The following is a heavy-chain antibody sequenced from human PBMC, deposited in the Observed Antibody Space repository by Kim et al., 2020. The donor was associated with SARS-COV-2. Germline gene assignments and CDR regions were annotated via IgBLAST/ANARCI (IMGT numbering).Heavy chain of an antibody. V-gene: IGHV3-33*05. Sequence: GGSLRLSCAASGFTFSCYGMHWVRQAPGKGLEWVAVISYDGSNKYYADSVKGRFTISRDNSKNTLYLQMNSLRAEDTAVYYCARDGLYCYDSSGYYGLYFYGMVGWGQGTTVTVSS. CDR3: ARDGLYCYDSSGYYGLYFYGMVG. J-gene: IGHJ6*02. CDR2: ISYDGSNK. D-gene: IGHD3-22*01. CDR1: GFTFSCYG.